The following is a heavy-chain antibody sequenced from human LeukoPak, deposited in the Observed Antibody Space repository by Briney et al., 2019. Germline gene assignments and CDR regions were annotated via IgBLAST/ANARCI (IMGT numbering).Heavy chain of an antibody. CDR3: AGDSNIVVVPAATYYYYYGMDV. J-gene: IGHJ6*02. Sequence: ASVKVSCKASGYTFSNYGISWVRQAPGQGLEWMGWISAYNGNRNYAQKLQGRVTMTTDTSTSIAYMELRSLRSDDTAVYYCAGDSNIVVVPAATYYYYYGMDVWGQGTTVTVSS. CDR2: ISAYNGNR. CDR1: GYTFSNYG. V-gene: IGHV1-18*01. D-gene: IGHD2-2*01.